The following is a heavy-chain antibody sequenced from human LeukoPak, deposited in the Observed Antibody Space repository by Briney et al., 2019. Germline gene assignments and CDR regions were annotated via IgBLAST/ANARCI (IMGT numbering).Heavy chain of an antibody. CDR1: GFTFSSYA. Sequence: PGGSLRLSCAASGFTFSSYAMHWVRQAPGKGLEWVGRIKSKTDGGTTDYAAPVKGRFTISRDDSKNTLYLQMNSLKTEDTAVYYCTLTTFGAFDIWGQGTMVTVSS. D-gene: IGHD2/OR15-2a*01. CDR2: IKSKTDGGTT. CDR3: TLTTFGAFDI. J-gene: IGHJ3*02. V-gene: IGHV3-15*01.